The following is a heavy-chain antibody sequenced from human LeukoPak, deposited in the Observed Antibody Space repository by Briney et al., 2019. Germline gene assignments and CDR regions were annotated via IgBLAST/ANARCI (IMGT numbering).Heavy chain of an antibody. V-gene: IGHV3-23*01. Sequence: PGGSLRLSCAASRFTFKMYAMSWVRQAPGKGLEWVSSISGSGGGTFYASSVRGRFTISRDNSKHTVFLQMNGLRAEDTAIYYCAKWDDNFYYMDVWGQGTTVTVSS. CDR1: RFTFKMYA. CDR3: AKWDDNFYYMDV. J-gene: IGHJ6*03. D-gene: IGHD1-1*01. CDR2: ISGSGGGT.